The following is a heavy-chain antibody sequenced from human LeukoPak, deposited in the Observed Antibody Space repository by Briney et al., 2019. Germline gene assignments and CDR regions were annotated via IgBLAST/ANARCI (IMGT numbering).Heavy chain of an antibody. CDR3: ARQVVPAAITFDY. V-gene: IGHV3-7*01. CDR1: GFTFNSYW. J-gene: IGHJ4*02. D-gene: IGHD2-2*01. Sequence: GGSLRLSCAASGFTFNSYWMIWVRQAPGKGLGWVANINPDGSGKYYVDSVKGRFTISRDNAKNSLYLQMNSLRAEDTAVYYCARQVVPAAITFDYWGQGTLVTVSS. CDR2: INPDGSGK.